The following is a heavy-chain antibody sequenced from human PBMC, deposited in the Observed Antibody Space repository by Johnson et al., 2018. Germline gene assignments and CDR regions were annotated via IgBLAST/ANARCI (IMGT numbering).Heavy chain of an antibody. CDR1: GFTFSSYD. CDR3: ARDGYYYDSNLFGDI. J-gene: IGHJ3*02. CDR2: IGTAGDT. V-gene: IGHV3-13*01. D-gene: IGHD3-22*01. Sequence: VQLQESGGGLVQXGGSXRLXCAASGFTFSSYDMHWVRQATGKGLEWVSAIGTAGDTYYPGSVKGRFTISRENAKNTLYLQMNSLRAEDTAVYYCARDGYYYDSNLFGDIWGQGTMVTVSS.